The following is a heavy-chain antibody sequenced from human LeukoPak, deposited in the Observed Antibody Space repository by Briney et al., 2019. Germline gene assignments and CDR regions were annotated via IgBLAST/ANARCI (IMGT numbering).Heavy chain of an antibody. V-gene: IGHV3-72*01. CDR1: GFSFSDHY. CDR2: IRNKAESYRT. Sequence: GGSLRLSCAASGFSFSDHYMDWVRQAPGKGLEWVGRIRNKAESYRTEYAASVKGRFTVSRDDSKSSVYLQINSLKNEDTAVYYCADVGAGGDYWGQGTLVTVSS. CDR3: ADVGAGGDY. D-gene: IGHD3-16*01. J-gene: IGHJ4*02.